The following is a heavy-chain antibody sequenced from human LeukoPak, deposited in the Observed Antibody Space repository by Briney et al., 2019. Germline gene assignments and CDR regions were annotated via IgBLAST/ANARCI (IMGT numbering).Heavy chain of an antibody. Sequence: SQTLSLTCAISGDSVSSNSAAWNWIRQSPSRGLEWLGRTYYRSKWYNDYAVSVKSRMTINVDTSKNQFSLQLNSVTPEDTAVYYCARGGGQWLVPGYWFDPWGQGTLVTVSS. J-gene: IGHJ5*02. V-gene: IGHV6-1*01. CDR3: ARGGGQWLVPGYWFDP. CDR2: TYYRSKWYN. D-gene: IGHD6-19*01. CDR1: GDSVSSNSAA.